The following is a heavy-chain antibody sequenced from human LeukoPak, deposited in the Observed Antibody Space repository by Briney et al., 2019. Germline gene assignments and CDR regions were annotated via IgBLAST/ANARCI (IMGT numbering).Heavy chain of an antibody. Sequence: PSETLSLTCAVYGGSFSGYYWSWIRQPPGKGLERIGEINHSGSTNYNPSLKSRVTISVDTSKNQFSLKLSSVTAADTAVYYCASYVAAAGTGWFDPWGQGTLVTVSS. D-gene: IGHD6-13*01. CDR2: INHSGST. J-gene: IGHJ5*02. V-gene: IGHV4-34*01. CDR3: ASYVAAAGTGWFDP. CDR1: GGSFSGYY.